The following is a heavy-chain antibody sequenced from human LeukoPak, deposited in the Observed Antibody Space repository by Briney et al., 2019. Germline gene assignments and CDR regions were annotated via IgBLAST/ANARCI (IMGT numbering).Heavy chain of an antibody. J-gene: IGHJ4*02. CDR1: GDSISSGGYS. CDR3: ARGWGPAYCGGDCHRHFDY. CDR2: IYSSGTT. Sequence: PSQTLSLTCDVTGDSISSGGYSWNWIRQPPGQGLEWIGYIYSSGTTSYYPSLKSRVTISVDTSKNQLSLKLTSVTAADTAVYYCARGWGPAYCGGDCHRHFDYWGQGTLVTVSS. D-gene: IGHD2-21*02. V-gene: IGHV4-30-4*07.